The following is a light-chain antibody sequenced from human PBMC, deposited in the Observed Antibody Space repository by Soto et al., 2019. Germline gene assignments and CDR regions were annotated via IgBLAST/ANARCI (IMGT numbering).Light chain of an antibody. J-gene: IGKJ1*01. Sequence: EIVMTQSPATLSVSPGERATLSCRASQSVSSNLAWYQQKPGQAPRLLIYGASTRATGIPARFSGSGSGTEFTLTIRSLQSEDFAVYYCQQYNNWPKTFGQGT. CDR2: GAS. CDR1: QSVSSN. CDR3: QQYNNWPKT. V-gene: IGKV3-15*01.